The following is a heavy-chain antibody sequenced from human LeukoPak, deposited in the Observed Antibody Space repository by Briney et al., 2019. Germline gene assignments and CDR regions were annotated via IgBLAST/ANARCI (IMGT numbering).Heavy chain of an antibody. Sequence: PGGSLRLSCATSGFTFSDYDMHWVRQAPGKGLEWISSISHSNGKSYFADSVKGRFGISRDNANRSLYLEMDSLRPEDTAVYYCAGDSHCSGGSCYGGVPDYWGQGTLVTVSS. CDR3: AGDSHCSGGSCYGGVPDY. D-gene: IGHD2-15*01. V-gene: IGHV3-48*04. CDR1: GFTFSDYD. CDR2: ISHSNGKS. J-gene: IGHJ4*02.